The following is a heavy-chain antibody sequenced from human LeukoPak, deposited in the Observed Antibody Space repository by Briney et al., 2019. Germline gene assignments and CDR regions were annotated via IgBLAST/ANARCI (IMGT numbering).Heavy chain of an antibody. D-gene: IGHD1-26*01. CDR2: IIPIFGTA. Sequence: SVKVSCKASGGTFSSYAISWVRQAPGQGLEWMGGIIPIFGTANYAQKFQGRVTITTDESTSTAYMELSSLRSEDTAVYYRARLVGATGAFDYWGQGTLVTVSS. J-gene: IGHJ4*02. CDR3: ARLVGATGAFDY. CDR1: GGTFSSYA. V-gene: IGHV1-69*05.